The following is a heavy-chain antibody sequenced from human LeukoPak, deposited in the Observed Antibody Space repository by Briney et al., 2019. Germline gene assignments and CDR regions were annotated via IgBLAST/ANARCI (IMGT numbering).Heavy chain of an antibody. CDR3: ARDRPGIAQRTFDY. Sequence: GGSLRLSCAASGFTFSSYAMHWVRQAPGKGLEWVAVISYDGSNKYYADSVKGRFTISRDNSKNTLYLQMNSLRAEDTAVYYCARDRPGIAQRTFDYWGQGTLVTVSS. V-gene: IGHV3-30-3*01. CDR2: ISYDGSNK. CDR1: GFTFSSYA. D-gene: IGHD6-13*01. J-gene: IGHJ4*02.